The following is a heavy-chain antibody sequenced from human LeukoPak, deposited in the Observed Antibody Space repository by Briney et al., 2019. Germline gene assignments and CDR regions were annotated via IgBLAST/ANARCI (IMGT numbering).Heavy chain of an antibody. D-gene: IGHD4-23*01. CDR3: AAGGPQNAFDI. V-gene: IGHV5-51*01. Sequence: GESLKISCKASGYSFTTYWIGWVRQMPGKGLEWMGIIYPADSTAHYSPSFQGQVTISADKSISTAYLQWSSLKASDTAMYYCAAGGPQNAFDIWGQGTMVTVSS. CDR1: GYSFTTYW. J-gene: IGHJ3*02. CDR2: IYPADSTA.